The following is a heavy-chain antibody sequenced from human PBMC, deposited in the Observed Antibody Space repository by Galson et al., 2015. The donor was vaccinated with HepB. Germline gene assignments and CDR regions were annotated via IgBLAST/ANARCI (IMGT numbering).Heavy chain of an antibody. CDR2: IWYDGRNT. CDR1: GFLFTDYD. CDR3: ARERTWTRLFLPGF. Sequence: SLRLSCATSGFLFTDYDMHWLRQAPGKGLEWVAVIWYDGRNTYYADSVKGRFTISRDKSKSTVYLQMNTLRDEDTAKYFCARERTWTRLFLPGFWGQGTLVAVSS. D-gene: IGHD3-16*01. J-gene: IGHJ4*02. V-gene: IGHV3-33*01.